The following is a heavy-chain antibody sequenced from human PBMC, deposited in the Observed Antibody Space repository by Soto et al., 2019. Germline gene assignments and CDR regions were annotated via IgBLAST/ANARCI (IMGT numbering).Heavy chain of an antibody. V-gene: IGHV4-30-4*01. CDR3: AREVRAGYYPPYGMDV. Sequence: SETLSLTCTVSGDSISSGAYYWGWIRQPPGKGLEWIGYVYYSGTTYYSPSLKSRLTISVDTSKNQFSLELSSVTATDTAVYYCAREVRAGYYPPYGMDVWGQGTTVTVSS. D-gene: IGHD3-9*01. CDR2: VYYSGTT. J-gene: IGHJ6*02. CDR1: GDSISSGAYY.